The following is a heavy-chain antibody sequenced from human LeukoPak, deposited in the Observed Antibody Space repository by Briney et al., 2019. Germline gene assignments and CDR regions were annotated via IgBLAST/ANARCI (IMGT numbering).Heavy chain of an antibody. CDR2: INHRGDT. Sequence: SETVSLTCAVYGGSFSRYYWSWIRQSPGKGLEWIAEINHRGDTNYNPSVKSRVTISVDTSKNQFSLKVTSLTAADTAVYFCARGPTISETGYFDYWGQETRVTVSS. D-gene: IGHD1-1*01. CDR3: ARGPTISETGYFDY. CDR1: GGSFSRYY. V-gene: IGHV4-34*01. J-gene: IGHJ4*03.